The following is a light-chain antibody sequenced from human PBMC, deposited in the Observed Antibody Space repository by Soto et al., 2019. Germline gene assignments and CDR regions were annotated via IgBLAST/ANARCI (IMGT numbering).Light chain of an antibody. CDR2: KAS. CDR1: QSISSW. V-gene: IGKV1-5*03. Sequence: DIQMTQSPSTLSGSVEDRVIITCRASQSISSWLAWYQQKPGKAPNLLIYKASHLENGVPSRFSGSGSGTEFTLTISSLQPGDFATYYCQHYNTFPWTFGQGTNVEIK. CDR3: QHYNTFPWT. J-gene: IGKJ1*01.